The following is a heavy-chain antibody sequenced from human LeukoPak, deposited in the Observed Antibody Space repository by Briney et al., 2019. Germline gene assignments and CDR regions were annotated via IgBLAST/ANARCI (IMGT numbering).Heavy chain of an antibody. Sequence: GGSLRLSCAASGFTFSDYYMSWIRQAPGKGLEWVSYISSSGSTIYYADSVKGRFTISRDNAQNSLYLQMNSLGAEDTAVYYCARFPCGGDCSRDVAFDIWGQGTMVTVSS. D-gene: IGHD2-21*02. V-gene: IGHV3-11*04. CDR2: ISSSGSTI. CDR3: ARFPCGGDCSRDVAFDI. J-gene: IGHJ3*02. CDR1: GFTFSDYY.